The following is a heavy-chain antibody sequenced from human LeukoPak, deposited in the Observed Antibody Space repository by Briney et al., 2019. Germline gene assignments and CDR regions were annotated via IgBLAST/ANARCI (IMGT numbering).Heavy chain of an antibody. CDR3: AISSGWYSSFDY. J-gene: IGHJ4*02. CDR2: VNPNSGDT. CDR1: GYTFTDYY. V-gene: IGHV1-2*02. Sequence: ASVKVSCKASGYTFTDYYMHWVRQAPGQGLEWMGWVNPNSGDTSYAQKFQDRVTMNRDTSIRTAYMELSRLRSDDTAVYYCAISSGWYSSFDYWGQGTLVTVSS. D-gene: IGHD6-19*01.